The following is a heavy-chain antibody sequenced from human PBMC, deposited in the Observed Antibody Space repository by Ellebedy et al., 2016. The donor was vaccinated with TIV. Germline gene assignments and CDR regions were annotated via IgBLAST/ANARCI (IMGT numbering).Heavy chain of an antibody. V-gene: IGHV4-59*08. D-gene: IGHD6-13*01. CDR1: GGSISSYY. J-gene: IGHJ4*02. CDR2: IYYSGST. CDR3: ARHDEQLAADY. Sequence: SETLSLTXTVSGGSISSYYWSWIRQPPGKGLEWIGYIYYSGSTNYNPSLKSRVTISVDTSKNQFSLKLSSVTAADTAVYYCARHDEQLAADYWGQGTLVTVSS.